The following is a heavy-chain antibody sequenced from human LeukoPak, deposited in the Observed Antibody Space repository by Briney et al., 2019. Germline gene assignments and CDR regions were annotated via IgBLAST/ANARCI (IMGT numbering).Heavy chain of an antibody. CDR1: APTFNNYA. D-gene: IGHD5/OR15-5a*01. Sequence: PGGSLRLSCAASAPTFNNYAMTWVRQSPGKGLEWVATISGSGDTTYYADSVTGRFTISRDNSRNTVFLQMNSLRVDDMAVYYCARALRAAHRPVYTYYYMDVWGKGTTVTVSS. V-gene: IGHV3-23*01. CDR2: ISGSGDTT. CDR3: ARALRAAHRPVYTYYYMDV. J-gene: IGHJ6*03.